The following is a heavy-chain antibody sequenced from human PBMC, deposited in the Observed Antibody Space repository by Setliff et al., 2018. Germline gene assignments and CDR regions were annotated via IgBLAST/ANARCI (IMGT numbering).Heavy chain of an antibody. V-gene: IGHV3-23*01. CDR2: ISGSGGST. Sequence: QAGGSLRLSCAASGFTFSSYAMSWVRQAPGKGLEWVSAISGSGGSTYYADSVKGRFTISRDNSKNTLYLQMNSLRAEDTAVYYCAKVKTYYYDSSTLDYWGQGTLGTSPQ. J-gene: IGHJ4*02. CDR3: AKVKTYYYDSSTLDY. D-gene: IGHD3-22*01. CDR1: GFTFSSYA.